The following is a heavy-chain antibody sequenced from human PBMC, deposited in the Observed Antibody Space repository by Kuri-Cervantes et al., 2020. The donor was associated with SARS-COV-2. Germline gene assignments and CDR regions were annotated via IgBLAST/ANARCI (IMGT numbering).Heavy chain of an antibody. CDR2: IYYSGST. J-gene: IGHJ1*01. V-gene: IGHV4-59*12. D-gene: IGHD3-22*01. CDR3: ARAVDYYDSSGSQTIFQH. CDR1: GGSFSGYY. Sequence: ESLKISCAVYGGSFSGYYWSWIRQPPGKGLEWIGYIYYSGSTNYNPSLKSRVTISVDTSKNQFSLKLSSVTAADTAVYYCARAVDYYDSSGSQTIFQHWGQGTLVTVSS.